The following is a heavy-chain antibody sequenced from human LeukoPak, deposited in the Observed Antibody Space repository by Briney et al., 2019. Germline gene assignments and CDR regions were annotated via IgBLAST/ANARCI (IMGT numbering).Heavy chain of an antibody. CDR1: GGSISSRSYH. Sequence: SETLSLTCTVSGGSISSRSYHWGWIRQPPGKGLEWIGSIYYSGSTYYNPSLKSRVTISVDTSKNQFSLKLSSVTAADTAVYYCAREVADYGGYYYYHYMDVWGKGTTVTISS. J-gene: IGHJ6*03. CDR3: AREVADYGGYYYYHYMDV. D-gene: IGHD4-23*01. V-gene: IGHV4-39*07. CDR2: IYYSGST.